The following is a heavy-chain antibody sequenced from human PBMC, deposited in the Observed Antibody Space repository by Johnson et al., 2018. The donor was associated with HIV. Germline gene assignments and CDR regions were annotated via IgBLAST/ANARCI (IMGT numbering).Heavy chain of an antibody. D-gene: IGHD5-24*01. V-gene: IGHV3-30*03. J-gene: IGHJ3*02. Sequence: VQLVESGGGVMQPGKSLRLSCEASGFPFRSYAMHCVRTAPGKGLEWVAVISYDELDKYYADSVPGRFTVSRDNSKNTLYLQMNSLRGADTAVYYCARGSQEMVTIWNAFDIWGQGTMVTVSS. CDR1: GFPFRSYA. CDR2: ISYDELDK. CDR3: ARGSQEMVTIWNAFDI.